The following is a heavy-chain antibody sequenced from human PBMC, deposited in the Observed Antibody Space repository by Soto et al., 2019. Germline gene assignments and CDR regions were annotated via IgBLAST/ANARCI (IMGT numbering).Heavy chain of an antibody. D-gene: IGHD3-22*01. V-gene: IGHV1-69*13. J-gene: IGHJ4*02. CDR3: ASGDDSSGYYYPSDDY. Sequence: SVKVSCKASGGTFSSYAISWVRQAPGQGLEWMGGIIPIFGTANYAQKFQGRVTITADESTSTAYMELSSLRSEDTAVYYCASGDDSSGYYYPSDDYWGQGTLVTVSS. CDR1: GGTFSSYA. CDR2: IIPIFGTA.